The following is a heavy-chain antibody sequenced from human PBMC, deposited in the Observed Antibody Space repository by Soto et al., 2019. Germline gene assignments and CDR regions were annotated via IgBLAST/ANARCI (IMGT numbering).Heavy chain of an antibody. Sequence: QVQLQESGPGLVKPSQTLSLTCTVSGGSISGGGYYWSWLRQHPGKGREWIGYIYYSGSTYYNLSLKSRVTMSVDTSKNPFSLKLSSVTAGDTAVYYCAREFGGDGHMGYFDYWGQGTLVTVSS. CDR3: AREFGGDGHMGYFDY. D-gene: IGHD3-16*01. CDR2: IYYSGST. CDR1: GGSISGGGYY. V-gene: IGHV4-31*03. J-gene: IGHJ4*02.